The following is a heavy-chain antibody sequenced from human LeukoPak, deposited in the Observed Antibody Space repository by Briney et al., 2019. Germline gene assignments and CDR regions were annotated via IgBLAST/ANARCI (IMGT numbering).Heavy chain of an antibody. CDR3: AKDMKSRGMITFGGVKDY. J-gene: IGHJ4*02. V-gene: IGHV3-9*01. CDR2: ISWNSGSI. Sequence: GGSLRLSCAASGFTFDDYAMHWVRQAPGKGLEGVSGISWNSGSIGYADSVKGRFTISRDNAKNSLYLQMNSLRAEDTALYYCAKDMKSRGMITFGGVKDYWGQGTLVTVSS. CDR1: GFTFDDYA. D-gene: IGHD3-16*01.